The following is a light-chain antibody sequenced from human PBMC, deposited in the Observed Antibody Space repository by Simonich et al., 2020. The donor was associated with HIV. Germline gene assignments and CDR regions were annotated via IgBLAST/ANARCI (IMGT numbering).Light chain of an antibody. CDR3: CSYAGSSTWV. CDR1: RSDVGSYNL. Sequence: SALTPPGSLSGSPGQSITLPCPGTRSDVGSYNLVSWSQQNPGKAPKIMIYEGSKRPSGVSNRFSGSKSGNTASLTISGLQAEDEADYYCCSYAGSSTWVFGGGTKLTVL. V-gene: IGLV2-23*01. J-gene: IGLJ3*02. CDR2: EGS.